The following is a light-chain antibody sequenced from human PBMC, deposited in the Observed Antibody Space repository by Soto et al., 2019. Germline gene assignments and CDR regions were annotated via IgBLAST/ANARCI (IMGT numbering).Light chain of an antibody. Sequence: DIQMTQSPSTLSASVGDRVTITCRASQSISSWLAWYQQKPGRAPKLLFYKASSLETGVPSRFSGSGSGTEFPLIISSLQPDDFASYYCQQYGSSSPWTFGQGTKVEIK. J-gene: IGKJ1*01. CDR2: KAS. CDR3: QQYGSSSPWT. CDR1: QSISSW. V-gene: IGKV1-5*03.